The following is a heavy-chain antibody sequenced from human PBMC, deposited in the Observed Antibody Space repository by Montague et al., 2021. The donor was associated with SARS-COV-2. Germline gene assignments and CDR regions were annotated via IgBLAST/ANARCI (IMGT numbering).Heavy chain of an antibody. CDR2: IYYSGST. J-gene: IGHJ4*02. CDR1: GGSISSYY. D-gene: IGHD4-17*01. CDR3: ARVGAYGDYPTPPTFDY. Sequence: SETLSLTCTVSGGSISSYYWSWIRQPPGKGLEWIGYIYYSGSTNYNPSLKSRVTISVDTSKNQFSLKLSSVTAAGTAVYYCARVGAYGDYPTPPTFDYWGQGTLVTVSS. V-gene: IGHV4-59*01.